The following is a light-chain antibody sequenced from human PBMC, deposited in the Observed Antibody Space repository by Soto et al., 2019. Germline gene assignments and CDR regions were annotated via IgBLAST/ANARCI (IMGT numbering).Light chain of an antibody. J-gene: IGKJ4*01. V-gene: IGKV3-20*01. CDR1: QSVISNF. CDR2: GAS. Sequence: EIVLTQSPGTLSLSPGERATLSCRASQSVISNFLAWYQQKPGQAPRLLIYGASSRATGVPDRFSGSGSGTDFTLTIRRLEREDFAVYYCQQYGHTPLTFGGGTQVDI. CDR3: QQYGHTPLT.